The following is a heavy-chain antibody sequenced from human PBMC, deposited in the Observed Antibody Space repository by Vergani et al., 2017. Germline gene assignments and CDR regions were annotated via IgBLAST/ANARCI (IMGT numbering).Heavy chain of an antibody. CDR3: VRARRTCTYDHCPRYYYDL. J-gene: IGHJ4*02. V-gene: IGHV1-8*03. Sequence: QVQLVQSGAEVKKPWASVKVSCKASGYTFTSDDINWVRQATGQGLEWMGWMNPISGNTGYAQNLQGRLTITRDTSVNTAYMELSSLTSEDMAVYYCVRARRTCTYDHCPRYYYDLWGQGTLVTVSS. CDR1: GYTFTSDD. D-gene: IGHD2-8*01. CDR2: MNPISGNT.